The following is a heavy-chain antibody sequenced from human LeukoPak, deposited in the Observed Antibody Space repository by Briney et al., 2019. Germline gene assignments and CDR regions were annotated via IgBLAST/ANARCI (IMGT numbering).Heavy chain of an antibody. V-gene: IGHV1-69*05. CDR1: GGTFSSYA. CDR3: ARASYDSSGYYSDYYYYYMDV. J-gene: IGHJ6*03. D-gene: IGHD3-22*01. Sequence: ASVKVSCKASGGTFSSYAISWVRQAPEQGLEWMGGIIPIFGTANYAQKFQGRVTITTDESTSTAYMELSSLRSEDTAVYYCARASYDSSGYYSDYYYYYMDVWGKGTTVTVSS. CDR2: IIPIFGTA.